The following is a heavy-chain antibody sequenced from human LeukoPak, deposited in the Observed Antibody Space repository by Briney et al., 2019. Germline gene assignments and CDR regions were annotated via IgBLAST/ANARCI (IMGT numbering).Heavy chain of an antibody. CDR3: ARGRQWLVHGGFDP. D-gene: IGHD6-19*01. Sequence: PSETLSLTCTVSGGSISSGGYYWRWIRQHPGKGLEWIGYIYYSGSTYYNPSLKSRVTISVDTSKNQFSLKLSSVTAADTAVYYCARGRQWLVHGGFDPWGQGTLVTVSS. CDR1: GGSISSGGYY. CDR2: IYYSGST. J-gene: IGHJ5*02. V-gene: IGHV4-31*03.